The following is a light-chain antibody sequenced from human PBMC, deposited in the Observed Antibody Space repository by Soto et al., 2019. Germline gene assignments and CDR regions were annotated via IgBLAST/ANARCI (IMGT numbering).Light chain of an antibody. CDR1: QSLLHSNGYNY. V-gene: IGKV2-28*01. CDR3: MQALQSPLVGYT. CDR2: LGS. J-gene: IGKJ2*01. Sequence: DIVMTQSPLSLPVTPGEPASISCRSSQSLLHSNGYNYLDWYVQKPGQSPQLLIYLGSNRASGVPDRFSGSGSGTDFTLRISRVEAEDIGVCYCMQALQSPLVGYTFGQGTKLEIK.